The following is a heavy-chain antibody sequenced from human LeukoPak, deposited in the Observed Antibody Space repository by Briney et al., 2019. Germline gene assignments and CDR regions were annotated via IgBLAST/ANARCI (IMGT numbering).Heavy chain of an antibody. CDR2: LHPSGAT. CDR3: ARGGVAKVGPVDY. D-gene: IGHD5-12*01. CDR1: GGSISSYY. V-gene: IGHV4-4*07. Sequence: PSETLSLTCTVSGGSISSYYWSWIRQPAGKGLEWIGRLHPSGATNYNPSLKSRITMSLDTSKNQFSLKLSSVTTADTAVYYCARGGVAKVGPVDYWGQGTLVTVSS. J-gene: IGHJ4*02.